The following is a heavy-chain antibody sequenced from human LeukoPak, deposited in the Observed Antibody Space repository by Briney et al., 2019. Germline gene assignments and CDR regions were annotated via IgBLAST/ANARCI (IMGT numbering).Heavy chain of an antibody. D-gene: IGHD3-10*01. Sequence: GGSLRLSCAASGFTFSSYAMSWVRQAPGKGLEWVSAISGSGGSTYYADSVKGWFTISRDNSKNTLYLQMNSLRAEDTAVYYCAKAKGPRLAGNYFDYWGQGTLVTVSS. J-gene: IGHJ4*02. CDR3: AKAKGPRLAGNYFDY. CDR1: GFTFSSYA. V-gene: IGHV3-23*01. CDR2: ISGSGGST.